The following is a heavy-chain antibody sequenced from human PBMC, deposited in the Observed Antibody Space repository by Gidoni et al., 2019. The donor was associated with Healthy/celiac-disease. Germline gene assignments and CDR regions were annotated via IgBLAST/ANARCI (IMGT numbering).Heavy chain of an antibody. CDR3: ARLSSGPPAAFDI. CDR1: GFTFSDYY. CDR2: ISSSSSYT. V-gene: IGHV3-11*06. Sequence: QVQLVESGGGLVKPGGSLRLSWAASGFTFSDYYMSWIRQAPGKGLEWVSYISSSSSYTNYAASVKGRFTISRDNAKNSLYLQMNSLRAEDTAVYYCARLSSGPPAAFDIWGQGTMVTVSS. D-gene: IGHD1-1*01. J-gene: IGHJ3*02.